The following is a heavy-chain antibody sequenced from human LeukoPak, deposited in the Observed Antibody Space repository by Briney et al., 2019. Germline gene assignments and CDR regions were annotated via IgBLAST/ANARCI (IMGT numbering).Heavy chain of an antibody. Sequence: GGSLRLSCAASGFTFSSYSMNWVRQARGKGLEWVSYISSSSSTIYYADSVKGRFTISRDNAKNSLYLQMNSLRDEDAAVYYCARGDYGDYVWDYWGQGTLVTVSS. V-gene: IGHV3-48*02. J-gene: IGHJ4*02. CDR3: ARGDYGDYVWDY. CDR1: GFTFSSYS. D-gene: IGHD4-17*01. CDR2: ISSSSSTI.